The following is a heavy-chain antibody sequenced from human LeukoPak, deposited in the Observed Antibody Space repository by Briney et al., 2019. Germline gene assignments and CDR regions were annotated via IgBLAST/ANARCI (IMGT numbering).Heavy chain of an antibody. Sequence: SETLSPTCTVSGGSISSYFWSWIRQPPGKGLEWIGYIYDSGSTNYNPSLKSRVTISVDTSKNQFSLKLSSVTAADTAVYYCARHRSGWLQSSFDYWGQGTLVTVSS. D-gene: IGHD5-24*01. CDR2: IYDSGST. V-gene: IGHV4-59*08. CDR1: GGSISSYF. CDR3: ARHRSGWLQSSFDY. J-gene: IGHJ4*02.